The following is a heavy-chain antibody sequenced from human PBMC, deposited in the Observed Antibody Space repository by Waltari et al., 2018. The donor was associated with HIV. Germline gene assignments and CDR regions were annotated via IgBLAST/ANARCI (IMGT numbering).Heavy chain of an antibody. V-gene: IGHV3-23*01. J-gene: IGHJ4*02. D-gene: IGHD1-26*01. CDR2: IRSIGDTT. CDR3: AKDSMGAIDVEDYFDF. Sequence: VQLFESGGGLVQRGGCLRLPCSTSGFIFSNYAKSWVRQAPGKGLEWVSTIRSIGDTTYYADSVKGRFTTTRANSKDTLYLQMNSLRAEDTAVYYCAKDSMGAIDVEDYFDFWGQGTLVTVSS. CDR1: GFIFSNYA.